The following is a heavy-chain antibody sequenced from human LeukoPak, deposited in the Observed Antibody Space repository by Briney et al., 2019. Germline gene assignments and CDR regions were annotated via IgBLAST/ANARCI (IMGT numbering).Heavy chain of an antibody. D-gene: IGHD3-3*01. CDR1: GGSFSGYY. CDR2: INHSGST. J-gene: IGHJ4*02. V-gene: IGHV4-34*01. CDR3: ARHIPSDFWSGYPDY. Sequence: SETLSLTCAVYGGSFSGYYWSWIRQPPGKGLEWIGEINHSGSTNYNPSLKSRVTISVDTSKNQFSLKLSSVTAADTAVYYCARHIPSDFWSGYPDYWGQGTLVTVSS.